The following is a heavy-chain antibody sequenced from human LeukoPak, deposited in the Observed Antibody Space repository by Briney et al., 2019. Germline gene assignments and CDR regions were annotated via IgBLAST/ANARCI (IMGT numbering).Heavy chain of an antibody. CDR2: IIPIFGTA. Sequence: SVKVSCKASGGTFSSSAISWVRQAPGQGLEWMGGIIPIFGTANYAQKFQGRVTITADESTSTAYMELSSLRFEDTAVYYCAREHPSGLRLNWFDPWGQGTLVTVSS. D-gene: IGHD4-17*01. J-gene: IGHJ5*02. CDR3: AREHPSGLRLNWFDP. CDR1: GGTFSSSA. V-gene: IGHV1-69*13.